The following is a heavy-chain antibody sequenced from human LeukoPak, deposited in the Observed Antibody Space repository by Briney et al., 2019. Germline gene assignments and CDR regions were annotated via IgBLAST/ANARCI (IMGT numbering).Heavy chain of an antibody. J-gene: IGHJ4*02. V-gene: IGHV5-51*01. CDR1: ESRFTSSW. D-gene: IGHD4-17*01. Sequence: AASLKITCRGSESRFTSSWIGRVRQMPGKGLERLGIIYPGASDTRYSPSFQDQFAISANKSISTAYLQWSSLKASDTSMYYCARLATTVTPYYFDYWSQGTLVTVSS. CDR2: IYPGASDT. CDR3: ARLATTVTPYYFDY.